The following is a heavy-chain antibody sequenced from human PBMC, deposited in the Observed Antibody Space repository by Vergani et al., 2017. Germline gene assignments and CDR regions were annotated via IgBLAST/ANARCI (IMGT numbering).Heavy chain of an antibody. D-gene: IGHD3-22*01. CDR3: ARDGYYDSSGYYWWGGY. Sequence: QVQLVQSGAEVKKPGASVKVSCKASGYTFTSYGISWVRQAPGQGLEWMGLISAYNGNTNYAQKLQGRVTMTTDTSTSTAYMELRSLRSDDTALYYCARDGYYDSSGYYWWGGYWDQGTLVTVSS. J-gene: IGHJ4*02. CDR1: GYTFTSYG. V-gene: IGHV1-18*01. CDR2: ISAYNGNT.